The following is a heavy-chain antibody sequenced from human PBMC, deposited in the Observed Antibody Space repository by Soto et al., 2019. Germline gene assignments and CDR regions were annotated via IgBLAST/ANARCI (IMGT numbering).Heavy chain of an antibody. J-gene: IGHJ3*02. D-gene: IGHD3-22*01. CDR3: AREPEAYYDSSGYGGDAFDI. CDR1: GFTFSSYS. V-gene: IGHV3-21*01. CDR2: ISSSSSYI. Sequence: EVQLVESGGGLVKPGGSLRLSCAASGFTFSSYSMNWVRQAPGKGLEWVSSISSSSSYIYYADSVKGRFTISRDNAKNSLYLQMNSLRAEDTAVYYCAREPEAYYDSSGYGGDAFDIWGQGTMVTVSS.